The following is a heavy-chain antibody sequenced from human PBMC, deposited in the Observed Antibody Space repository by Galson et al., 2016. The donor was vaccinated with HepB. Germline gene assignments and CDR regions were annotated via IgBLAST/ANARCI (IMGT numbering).Heavy chain of an antibody. D-gene: IGHD2-2*01. CDR3: AKDGRIYCSSASCHDHFHY. V-gene: IGHV3-30*18. CDR2: MSYDGSNK. J-gene: IGHJ4*02. Sequence: SLRLSCAASGFTFSSYGMHWVRQAPGKGREWVAFMSYDGSNKKYADSVKGRFTISRDNSKKTLYLQMNSLRAEDTAVYYCAKDGRIYCSSASCHDHFHYWGQGTLVTVSS. CDR1: GFTFSSYG.